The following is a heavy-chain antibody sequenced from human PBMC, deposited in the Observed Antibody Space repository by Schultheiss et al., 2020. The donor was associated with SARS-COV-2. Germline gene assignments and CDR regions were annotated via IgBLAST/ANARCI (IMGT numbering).Heavy chain of an antibody. Sequence: GGSLRLSCAASGFTFSSYGMHWVRQAPGQGLEWMGIINPSGGSTSYAQKFQGRVTITADKSTSTAYMELSSLRSEDTAVYYCARGRELLWGQGTLVTVSS. CDR2: INPSGGST. CDR1: GFTFSSYG. V-gene: IGHV1-46*01. J-gene: IGHJ4*02. CDR3: ARGRELL. D-gene: IGHD3-10*01.